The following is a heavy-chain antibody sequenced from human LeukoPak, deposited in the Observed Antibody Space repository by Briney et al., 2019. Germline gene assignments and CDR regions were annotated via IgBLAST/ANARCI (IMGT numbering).Heavy chain of an antibody. V-gene: IGHV4-39*01. J-gene: IGHJ4*02. D-gene: IGHD1-26*01. CDR1: GGSISSSSYY. CDR3: ARLSPYSGSSDFDY. CDR2: VYYSGST. Sequence: SETLSLTCTVSGGSISSSSYYWGWIRQPPGKGLGWIGSVYYSGSTYYNPSLKSRVTISVDTSKNQFSLKLSSVTAADTAVYYCARLSPYSGSSDFDYWGQGTLVTVSS.